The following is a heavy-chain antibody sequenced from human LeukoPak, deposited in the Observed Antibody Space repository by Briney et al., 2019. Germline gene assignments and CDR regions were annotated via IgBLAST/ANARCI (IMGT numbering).Heavy chain of an antibody. CDR1: GFTFSSYE. V-gene: IGHV3-48*03. CDR2: ISSGASTT. J-gene: IGHJ4*02. CDR3: ARPKSSGWYFDH. D-gene: IGHD6-19*01. Sequence: PGGSLRLSCVASGFTFSSYEMNWVRQAPGKGLEWVSYISSGASTTYYADSVKGRFSISRDNAENSLYLQMNSLRAEDTAVYYCARPKSSGWYFDHWGQGTLVTVSS.